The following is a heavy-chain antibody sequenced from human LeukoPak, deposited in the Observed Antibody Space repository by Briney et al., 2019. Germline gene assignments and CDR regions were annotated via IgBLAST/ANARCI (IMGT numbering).Heavy chain of an antibody. Sequence: SETLSLTCGVSGGSISSSIRWSWVRQPPGKGLEWIGEIHHEGSTKYSPSLKSRVTISVDKSKNQFSPKLNSMTAADTAVYYCTAQGGWYIDYWGQGILVTVSS. CDR3: TAQGGWYIDY. CDR1: GGSISSSIR. CDR2: IHHEGST. D-gene: IGHD6-19*01. V-gene: IGHV4/OR15-8*01. J-gene: IGHJ4*02.